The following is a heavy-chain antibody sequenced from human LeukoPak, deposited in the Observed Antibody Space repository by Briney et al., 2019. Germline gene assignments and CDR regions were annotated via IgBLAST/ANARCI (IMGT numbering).Heavy chain of an antibody. CDR3: ARDPGYESWSPFWGGMDV. CDR2: ITRDGSST. Sequence: GGSLRLSCAASGFTFSSSWMHWVRQAPGKGLVWVSCITRDGSSTTHADSVKGRFTTSRDNAKNTLELQMESLRDDDTAVYYCARDPGYESWSPFWGGMDVWGNGTTVIVSS. CDR1: GFTFSSSW. V-gene: IGHV3-74*01. J-gene: IGHJ6*04. D-gene: IGHD3-16*01.